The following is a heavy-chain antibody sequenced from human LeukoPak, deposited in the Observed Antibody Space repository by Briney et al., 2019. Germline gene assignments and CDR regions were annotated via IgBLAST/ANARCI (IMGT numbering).Heavy chain of an antibody. D-gene: IGHD6-6*01. V-gene: IGHV3-30*02. CDR3: AKDFPPYSSSSRFVDY. CDR1: GFTFSSYG. J-gene: IGHJ4*02. Sequence: VGSLRLSCAASGFTFSSYGMHWVRQAPGKGLEWVAFIRYDGSNKYYADSVKGRFTISRDNSKNTLYLQMNSLRAEDTAVYYCAKDFPPYSSSSRFVDYWGQGTLVTVSS. CDR2: IRYDGSNK.